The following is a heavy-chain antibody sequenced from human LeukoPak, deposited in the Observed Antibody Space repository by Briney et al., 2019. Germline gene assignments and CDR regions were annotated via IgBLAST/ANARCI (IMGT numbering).Heavy chain of an antibody. V-gene: IGHV3-23*01. CDR1: GFTFSSFV. J-gene: IGHJ4*02. D-gene: IGHD3-10*01. CDR3: AKAEGVGVGECLDY. Sequence: GGSLRLSCAASGFTFSSFVMSWVRQAPGEGLGWVSDISGSGGSSYDAYSVKGRFTITRYNYKNTIYLQMNRLRAEDTAVYYCAKAEGVGVGECLDYWGQGTLVTVSS. CDR2: ISGSGGSS.